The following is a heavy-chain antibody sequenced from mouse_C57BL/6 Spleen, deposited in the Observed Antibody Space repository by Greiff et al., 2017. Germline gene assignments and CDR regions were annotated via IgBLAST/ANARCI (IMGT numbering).Heavy chain of an antibody. CDR3: ARSEDQGRSTVVARGYAMDY. V-gene: IGHV1-7*01. Sequence: QVQLKQSGAELAKPGASVKLSCKASGYTFTSYWMHWVKQRPGQGLEWIGYINPSSGYTKYNQKFKDKATLTADKSSSTAYMQLSSLTYEDSAVYYCARSEDQGRSTVVARGYAMDYWGQGTSVTVSS. CDR1: GYTFTSYW. CDR2: INPSSGYT. J-gene: IGHJ4*01. D-gene: IGHD1-1*01.